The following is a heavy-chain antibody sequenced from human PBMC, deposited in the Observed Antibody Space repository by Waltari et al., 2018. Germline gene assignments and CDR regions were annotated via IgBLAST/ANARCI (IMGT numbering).Heavy chain of an antibody. Sequence: QVQLVESGGGVVQPGRSLRLSCAASGFTFSRYAMHWVRQAPGKGFEGMGRIIPILGTTDYEQKFQGRITMTAAYMELSSLRSEDTAVYFCARAERLGHSDPFPFDYWGQGTLVTVSS. CDR2: IIPILGTT. D-gene: IGHD1-26*01. CDR1: GFTFSRYA. J-gene: IGHJ4*02. CDR3: ARAERLGHSDPFPFDY. V-gene: IGHV3-30*15.